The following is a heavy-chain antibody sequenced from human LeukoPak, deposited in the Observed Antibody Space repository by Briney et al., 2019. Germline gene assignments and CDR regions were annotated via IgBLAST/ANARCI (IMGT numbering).Heavy chain of an antibody. CDR3: ARGYGIAAAGTTGGGDY. J-gene: IGHJ4*02. V-gene: IGHV4-4*02. D-gene: IGHD6-13*01. CDR2: IYHSGST. Sequence: SETLSLTCAVSGGSISSSNWWSWVRQPPGKGLEWIGEIYHSGSTNYNPSLKSRVTISVDKSKNQFSLKLSSVTAADTAVYYCARGYGIAAAGTTGGGDYWGQGTLVTVSS. CDR1: GGSISSSNW.